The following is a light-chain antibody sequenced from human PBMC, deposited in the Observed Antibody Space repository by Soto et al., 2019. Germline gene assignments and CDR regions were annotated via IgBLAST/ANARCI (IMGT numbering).Light chain of an antibody. Sequence: EIVMTQSPATLSASPGERATLSCRASQSVNSHLAWYQQKPGQAPRLLIYGASTRPTGIPARFSGSGSGTEFSLTISSLQSEEDAVYYCQQYINWPPRTFGGGTKVEIK. CDR3: QQYINWPPRT. CDR2: GAS. J-gene: IGKJ4*01. CDR1: QSVNSH. V-gene: IGKV3-15*01.